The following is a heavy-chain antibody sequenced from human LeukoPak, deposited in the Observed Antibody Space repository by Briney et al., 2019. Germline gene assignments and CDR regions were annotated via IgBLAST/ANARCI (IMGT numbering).Heavy chain of an antibody. CDR2: INPNSGGT. J-gene: IGHJ6*03. CDR3: ARDSHPSYGSGSYYYYYYMDV. CDR1: GYTFTGYY. D-gene: IGHD3-10*01. Sequence: GASVKVSCKASGYTFTGYYMHWVRQAPGQGLEWMGWINPNSGGTNYAQKFQGRVTMTRDTSISTAYMELSRLRSDDTAVYYCARDSHPSYGSGSYYYYYYMDVWGKGTTVTISS. V-gene: IGHV1-2*02.